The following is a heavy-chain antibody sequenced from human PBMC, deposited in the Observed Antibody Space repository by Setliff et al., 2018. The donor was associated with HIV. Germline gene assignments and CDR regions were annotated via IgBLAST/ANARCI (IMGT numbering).Heavy chain of an antibody. J-gene: IGHJ6*03. CDR2: INHSGST. V-gene: IGHV4-34*01. CDR3: ARHKDPPGSRWIFYYYYMDL. Sequence: PSETLSLTCAAYGGSFSGYYWSWIRQPPGKGLEWIGEINHSGSTNYNASLKSRVTLSVDTSKKQFSLRLSSVTAADTGVYYCARHKDPPGSRWIFYYYYMDLWGGGTTVTVSS. D-gene: IGHD6-13*01. CDR1: GGSFSGYY.